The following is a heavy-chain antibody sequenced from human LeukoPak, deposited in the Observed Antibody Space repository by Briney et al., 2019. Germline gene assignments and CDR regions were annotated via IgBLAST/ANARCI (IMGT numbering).Heavy chain of an antibody. CDR3: AKWVYGGYYFDY. Sequence: SVKVSCKASGGTFSSYAISWVRQAPGQGLEWMGGIIPIFGTANYAQEFQGRVTITADESTSTAYMELSSLRSEDTAVYYCAKWVYGGYYFDYWGQGTLVTVSS. CDR1: GGTFSSYA. J-gene: IGHJ4*02. D-gene: IGHD4-23*01. CDR2: IIPIFGTA. V-gene: IGHV1-69*13.